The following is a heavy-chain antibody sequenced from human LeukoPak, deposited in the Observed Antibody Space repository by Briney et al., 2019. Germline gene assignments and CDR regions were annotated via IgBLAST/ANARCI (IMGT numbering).Heavy chain of an antibody. CDR2: IYSGGST. J-gene: IGHJ3*02. CDR3: ARDVGYSYGNDAFDI. Sequence: PGGSLRLSCAASGFTFSSNYMSWVRQAPGKGLEWVSVIYSGGSTYYADSVKGRFTISRDNSKNTLYLQMNSLRAEDTAVYYCARDVGYSYGNDAFDIWGQGTMVTVSS. V-gene: IGHV3-66*01. D-gene: IGHD5-18*01. CDR1: GFTFSSNY.